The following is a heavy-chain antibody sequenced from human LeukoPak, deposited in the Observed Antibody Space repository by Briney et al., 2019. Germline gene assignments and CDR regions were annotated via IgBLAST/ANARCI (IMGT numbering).Heavy chain of an antibody. CDR3: VREDTPATANY. CDR1: GFNFANHA. D-gene: IGHD2-21*02. Sequence: GGSLRLSCAASGFNFANHAMSWVRQTPGKGLEWVSAISGGGDITYYADSVTGRFTISRDNSKDTLFLQMHSLRPGDTAVYYCVREDTPATANYWGQGTLVTIST. J-gene: IGHJ4*02. V-gene: IGHV3-23*01. CDR2: ISGGGDIT.